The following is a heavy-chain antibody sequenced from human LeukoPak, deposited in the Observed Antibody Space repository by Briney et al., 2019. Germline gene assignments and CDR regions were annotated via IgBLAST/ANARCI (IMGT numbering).Heavy chain of an antibody. D-gene: IGHD5-12*01. V-gene: IGHV4-39*01. CDR3: ATLPLGGYPIYYFDY. Sequence: AETLSLTCTVSGGSISSSSYYWGWIRQPPGKGLEWIGSIYYSGSTYYNPSLKSRVTISVDTSKNQFSLKLSSVTAADTAVYYCATLPLGGYPIYYFDYWGQGTPVTVSS. CDR1: GGSISSSSYY. CDR2: IYYSGST. J-gene: IGHJ4*02.